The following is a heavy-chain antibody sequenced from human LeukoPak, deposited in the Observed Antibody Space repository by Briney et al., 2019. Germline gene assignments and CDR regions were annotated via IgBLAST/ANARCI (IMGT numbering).Heavy chain of an antibody. J-gene: IGHJ4*02. D-gene: IGHD3-10*01. CDR2: ISYDGSNK. CDR3: ARAVGPYDF. Sequence: GGSLRLSCAASGFTFSSYAMNWVRQAPGKGLEWEAVISYDGSNKYYADSVKGRFTISRDNSKNTLYLQMNSLRAEDTAVYYCARAVGPYDFWGQGKPGTVSS. CDR1: GFTFSSYA. V-gene: IGHV3-30-3*01.